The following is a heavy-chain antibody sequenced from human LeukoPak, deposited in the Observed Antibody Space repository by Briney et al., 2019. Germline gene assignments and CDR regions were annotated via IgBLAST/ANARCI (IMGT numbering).Heavy chain of an antibody. D-gene: IGHD2-2*01. CDR2: IYYSGST. Sequence: PSETLSLTCTVSGGSISSHYWSWIRQPPGKGLEWIGYIYYSGSTNYNPSLKGRVTISVDTSKNQFSLKLSSVTAADTAVYYCARTPNDIVVVPAAENWFDPWGQGTLVTVSS. J-gene: IGHJ5*02. CDR1: GGSISSHY. V-gene: IGHV4-59*11. CDR3: ARTPNDIVVVPAAENWFDP.